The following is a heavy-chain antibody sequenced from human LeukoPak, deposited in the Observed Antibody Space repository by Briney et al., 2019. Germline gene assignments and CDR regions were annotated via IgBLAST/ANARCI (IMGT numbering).Heavy chain of an antibody. CDR2: IYSAAGGGNT. V-gene: IGHV3-53*05. Sequence: VGSLRLSCAASGFTVTTTYMNWVRQAPGKGLEWVAIIYSAAGGGNTYYADSVKGRFTISRDNSQNTLYLQMNTLRAEDTAVYYCTRERTGYYSSDWGRGTLVTVSS. CDR1: GFTVTTTY. CDR3: TRERTGYYSSD. D-gene: IGHD3-22*01. J-gene: IGHJ4*02.